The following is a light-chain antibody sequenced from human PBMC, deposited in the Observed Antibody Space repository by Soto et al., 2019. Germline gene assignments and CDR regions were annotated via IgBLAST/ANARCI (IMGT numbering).Light chain of an antibody. J-gene: IGKJ1*01. CDR1: QSVLYSSNEKNY. CDR3: YQHYAIPQT. Sequence: DIMMTPPRASPAVSLSERATMNCKPSQSVLYSSNEKNYLAWYQQKPGHPPKLLTYWASTLASGVPDRFSGSGSGTDFTLTISSLQAEDVAVYYCYQHYAIPQTFGQGTKVDI. CDR2: WAS. V-gene: IGKV4-1*01.